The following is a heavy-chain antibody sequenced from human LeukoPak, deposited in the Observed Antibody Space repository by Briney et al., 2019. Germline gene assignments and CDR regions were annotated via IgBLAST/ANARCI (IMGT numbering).Heavy chain of an antibody. V-gene: IGHV3-30*02. CDR3: DCSSTSCYAAGDY. J-gene: IGHJ4*02. D-gene: IGHD2-2*01. Sequence: GGSLRLSCAASGFTFSSFGMHWVRQTPGKGLEWVAFIQSDGSNKYYADSVKGRFTISRDNPKNTLYLQMNSLRTEDTAVYYCDCSSTSCYAAGDYWGQGTLVTVSS. CDR2: IQSDGSNK. CDR1: GFTFSSFG.